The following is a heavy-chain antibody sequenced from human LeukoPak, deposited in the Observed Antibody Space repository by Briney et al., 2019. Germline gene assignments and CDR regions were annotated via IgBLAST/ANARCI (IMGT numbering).Heavy chain of an antibody. J-gene: IGHJ4*02. CDR3: ARDPRSGWDY. Sequence: PGGSLRLSCAASGFTFSSYEMNWVRQAPGKGLEWVSYISGSGSTIYYADSVKGRFTISRGNAKNSLYLQMNSLRAEDTAVYYCARDPRSGWDYWGQGTLVTVSS. V-gene: IGHV3-48*03. D-gene: IGHD6-19*01. CDR2: ISGSGSTI. CDR1: GFTFSSYE.